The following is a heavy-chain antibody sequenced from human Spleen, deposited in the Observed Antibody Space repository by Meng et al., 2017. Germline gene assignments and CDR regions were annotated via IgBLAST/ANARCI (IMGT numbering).Heavy chain of an antibody. CDR1: GFTFTNSW. Sequence: GGSLRLSCAASGFTFTNSWMSWVRQAPGKGLEWVGLIKNKIDGATTDYAEPVKGRFSISRDDSKNMLYLQMNGLKIEDTALYYCTTVDSRVRFCSGSGCSLSSPSPLYWGQGTLVTVSS. CDR3: TTVDSRVRFCSGSGCSLSSPSPLY. J-gene: IGHJ4*02. D-gene: IGHD2-15*01. CDR2: IKNKIDGATT. V-gene: IGHV3-15*01.